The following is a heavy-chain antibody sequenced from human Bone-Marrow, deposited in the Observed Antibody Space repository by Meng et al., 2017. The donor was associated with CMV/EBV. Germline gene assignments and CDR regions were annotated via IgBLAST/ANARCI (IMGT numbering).Heavy chain of an antibody. CDR3: ASATVVVPAGLSSISAMYSVGDSMDF. Sequence: GESLKISCAASGFTFSSYSMNWVRQAPGKGLEWVSSIRSSSSYIYYADSVKGRFTISRDNAKNSLYLQMNSLRTEDTAVYYCASATVVVPAGLSSISAMYSVGDSMDFWGQGTTVTVSS. CDR2: IRSSSSYI. J-gene: IGHJ6*02. V-gene: IGHV3-21*01. CDR1: GFTFSSYS. D-gene: IGHD2-2*01.